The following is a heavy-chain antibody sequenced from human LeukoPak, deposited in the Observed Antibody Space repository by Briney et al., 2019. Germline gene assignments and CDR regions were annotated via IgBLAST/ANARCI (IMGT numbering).Heavy chain of an antibody. CDR2: ISSSGSTI. Sequence: QPGGSLRLSCAASGFTFSSYEMNWVRQAPGKGMEWVSYISSSGSTIYYADSVKGRFTISRDNAKNSLYLQMNSLRAEDTAVYYCAELGITMIGGVWGKGTTVTISS. J-gene: IGHJ6*04. CDR3: AELGITMIGGV. CDR1: GFTFSSYE. V-gene: IGHV3-48*03. D-gene: IGHD3-10*02.